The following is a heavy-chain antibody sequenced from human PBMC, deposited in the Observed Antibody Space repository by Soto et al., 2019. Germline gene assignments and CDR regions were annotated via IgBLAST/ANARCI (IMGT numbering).Heavy chain of an antibody. D-gene: IGHD1-7*01. J-gene: IGHJ4*02. CDR3: AKDLYNWNYLAPFDY. V-gene: IGHV3-74*01. CDR1: GFTFSSYW. CDR2: INSDGSST. Sequence: GGSLRLSCAASGFTFSSYWMHWVRQAPGKGLVWVSRINSDGSSTSYADSGKGRFTISRDSAKNTLYLQMNSLRAEDTAVYYCAKDLYNWNYLAPFDYWGQGTLVTVSS.